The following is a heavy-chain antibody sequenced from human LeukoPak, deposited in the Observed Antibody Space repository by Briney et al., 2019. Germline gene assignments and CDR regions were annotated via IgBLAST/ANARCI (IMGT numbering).Heavy chain of an antibody. D-gene: IGHD3-3*01. V-gene: IGHV4-34*01. J-gene: IGHJ3*02. CDR1: GGSLNGYY. Sequence: SETLSLTCAVYGGSLNGYYWSWIRQPPGKGLECIGEINHSGGTNYSPSLKSRVTMSIDTSKNQFSLKLTSATAADTAVYYCARRVWGFWNGYPDAFDIWGRGTMVTVSS. CDR2: INHSGGT. CDR3: ARRVWGFWNGYPDAFDI.